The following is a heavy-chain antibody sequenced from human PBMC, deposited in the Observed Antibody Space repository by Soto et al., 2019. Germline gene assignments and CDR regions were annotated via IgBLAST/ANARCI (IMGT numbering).Heavy chain of an antibody. CDR2: YYYSGT. V-gene: IGHV4-59*08. J-gene: IGHJ4*02. Sequence: PSETLSLTCTVSGDSINNYYWNWIRQPPGKGLEWIVYYYYSGTNYNPSLKGRVTISVDTAKNQFSLRLRSVTAADTAVYYCVGGVRGGSYRFDYWGQGSLVTVPQ. D-gene: IGHD1-26*01. CDR1: GDSINNYY. CDR3: VGGVRGGSYRFDY.